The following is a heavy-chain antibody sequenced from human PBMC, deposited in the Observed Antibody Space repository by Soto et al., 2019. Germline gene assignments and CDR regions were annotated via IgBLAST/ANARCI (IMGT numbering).Heavy chain of an antibody. CDR3: ARDRITMVRGALGYYYGMDV. CDR1: GGSFSGYY. Sequence: PSETLSLTCAVYGGSFSGYYWSWIRQPPGKGLEWIGEINHSGSTNYNPSLKSRVTISVDTSKNQFSLKLSSVTAADTAVYYCARDRITMVRGALGYYYGMDVWGQGTTVTVS. D-gene: IGHD3-10*01. J-gene: IGHJ6*02. V-gene: IGHV4-34*01. CDR2: INHSGST.